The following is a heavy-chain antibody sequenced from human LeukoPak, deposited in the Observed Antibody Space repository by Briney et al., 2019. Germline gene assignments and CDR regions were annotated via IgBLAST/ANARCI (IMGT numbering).Heavy chain of an antibody. CDR1: GFTFSSYA. D-gene: IGHD1-26*01. CDR2: ISYDGSNK. CDR3: AREKEWELLEMYFDY. V-gene: IGHV3-30*01. J-gene: IGHJ4*02. Sequence: GRSLRLSCAASGFTFSSYAMHWVRQAPGKGVEWVAVISYDGSNKYYADSVKGRFTISRDNSKNTLYLQMNSLRAEDTAVYYCAREKEWELLEMYFDYWGQGTLVTVSS.